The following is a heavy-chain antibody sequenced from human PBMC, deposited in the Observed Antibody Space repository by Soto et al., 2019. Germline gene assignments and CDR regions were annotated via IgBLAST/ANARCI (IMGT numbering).Heavy chain of an antibody. CDR3: AKASGSSWPYYFES. V-gene: IGHV3-23*01. CDR2: MSGSGSST. CDR1: GFSFSYYV. D-gene: IGHD6-13*01. J-gene: IGHJ4*02. Sequence: EVQLLESGGGSVQPGGSLRLSCAASGFSFSYYVMAWVRQAPGKGLEWVSAMSGSGSSTYYPDSVKGRFTISRDNSENTLHLQMNSLRGEDTAVYYCAKASGSSWPYYFESWGQGALVTVSS.